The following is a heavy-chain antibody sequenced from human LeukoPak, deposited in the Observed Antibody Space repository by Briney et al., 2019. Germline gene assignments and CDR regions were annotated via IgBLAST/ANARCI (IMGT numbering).Heavy chain of an antibody. CDR3: ARSPRIAAAGTDY. D-gene: IGHD6-13*01. Sequence: ASVKVSCKASGYTFTSYDINWVRQATGQGLEWMGWMNPNSGNTGYAQKFQGRVTMTRNTSISTAYMELSSLRSDDTAVYYCARSPRIAAAGTDYWGQGTLVTVSS. J-gene: IGHJ4*02. CDR2: MNPNSGNT. CDR1: GYTFTSYD. V-gene: IGHV1-8*01.